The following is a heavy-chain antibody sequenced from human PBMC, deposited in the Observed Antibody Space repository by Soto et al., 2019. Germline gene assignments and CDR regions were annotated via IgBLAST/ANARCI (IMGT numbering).Heavy chain of an antibody. CDR2: IYYSGST. V-gene: IGHV4-59*01. Sequence: LSLTCTVSGGSISSYYWSWIRQPPGKGLEWIGYIYYSGSTNYNPSLKSRVTISVDTSKNQFSLKLSSVTAADTAVYYCAYSSGYYWFDPWGQGTLVTVSS. CDR3: AYSSGYYWFDP. CDR1: GGSISSYY. J-gene: IGHJ5*02. D-gene: IGHD3-22*01.